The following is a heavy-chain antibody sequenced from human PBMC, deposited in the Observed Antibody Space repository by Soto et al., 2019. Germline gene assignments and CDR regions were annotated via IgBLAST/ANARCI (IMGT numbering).Heavy chain of an antibody. D-gene: IGHD1-1*01. CDR2: VRGKRGNDGT. CDR1: GFAFSDSA. J-gene: IGHJ4*02. V-gene: IGHV3-73*01. CDR3: ASELATGY. Sequence: GGSLRLSCAAFGFAFSDSAMHWVRQASGKGLEWIGRVRGKRGNDGTAYAASVKGRFTISRDDSKTTTYLQMNSLKIEDTAVYYCASELATGYWGQGTLVTVSS.